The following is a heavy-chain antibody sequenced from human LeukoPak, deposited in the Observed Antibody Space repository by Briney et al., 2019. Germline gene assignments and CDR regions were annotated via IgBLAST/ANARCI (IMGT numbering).Heavy chain of an antibody. CDR2: ISSNGGST. J-gene: IGHJ3*02. CDR3: ARVGSRGTADAFDI. V-gene: IGHV3-64*01. CDR1: GFTFSSYA. D-gene: IGHD2-15*01. Sequence: GGSLRLSCAASGFTFSSYAMHWVRQAPGKGLEYVSAISSNGGSTYYANSVKGRFTISRDNSKNTLYLQMGSLRAEDMAVYYCARVGSRGTADAFDIWGQGTMVTVSS.